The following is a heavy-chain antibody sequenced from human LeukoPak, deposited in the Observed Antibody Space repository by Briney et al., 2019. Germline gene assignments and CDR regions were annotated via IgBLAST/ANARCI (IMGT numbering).Heavy chain of an antibody. V-gene: IGHV3-7*03. CDR3: AKDWVSSAEFVVVPAANFGFDP. J-gene: IGHJ5*02. CDR2: IDQDGNEK. Sequence: GGSLRLSCAASGFTFSRYWMSWVRQAPGKGLEWVANIDQDGNEKNYVDSVKGRFTISRDNAKNSLYLQINSLRAEDTAVYYCAKDWVSSAEFVVVPAANFGFDPWGQGTLVTVSS. D-gene: IGHD2-2*01. CDR1: GFTFSRYW.